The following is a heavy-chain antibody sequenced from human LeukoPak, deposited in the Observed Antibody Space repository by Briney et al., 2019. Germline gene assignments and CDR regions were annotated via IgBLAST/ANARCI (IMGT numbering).Heavy chain of an antibody. V-gene: IGHV3-7*04. CDR1: GVMFPSYW. Sequence: GGSLRLSRAASGVMFPSYWMTWVRQAPGKGLEWVANIKQDGSEKYYVDSVKGRFTISRDNAKNSVYLQMNSLRAEDTAVYYCARRHHFGFLDSWGQGTLVTVSS. CDR2: IKQDGSEK. J-gene: IGHJ4*02. D-gene: IGHD3-10*01. CDR3: ARRHHFGFLDS.